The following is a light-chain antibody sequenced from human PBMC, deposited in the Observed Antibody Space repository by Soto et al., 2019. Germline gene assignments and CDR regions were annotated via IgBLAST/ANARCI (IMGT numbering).Light chain of an antibody. Sequence: DIQLTQSPSFLSASVGDTVTITCRASQGLSTYLAWHQQKPGKVTKLLIRSASTLQSGVPPRFSGGGSGTEFTLTISALQPDDGVIYYCQQLNGYQLAFGGGTNVEIK. V-gene: IGKV1-9*01. CDR2: SAS. J-gene: IGKJ4*01. CDR1: QGLSTY. CDR3: QQLNGYQLA.